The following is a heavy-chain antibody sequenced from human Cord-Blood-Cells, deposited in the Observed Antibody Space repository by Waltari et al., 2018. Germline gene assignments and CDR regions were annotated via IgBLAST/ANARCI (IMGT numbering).Heavy chain of an antibody. Sequence: QLQLQASGPGLVQPSETLSLTCPVSGGSISSSSSYWGWIRQPPGKGLEWIGSIYYSGSSYYNPSLKSRVTISVDTSKNQFSLKLSSVTAADTAVYYCARHVLWYGSGSYYFDYWGQGTLVTVSS. CDR1: GGSISSSSSY. J-gene: IGHJ4*02. D-gene: IGHD3-10*01. CDR3: ARHVLWYGSGSYYFDY. V-gene: IGHV4-39*01. CDR2: IYYSGSS.